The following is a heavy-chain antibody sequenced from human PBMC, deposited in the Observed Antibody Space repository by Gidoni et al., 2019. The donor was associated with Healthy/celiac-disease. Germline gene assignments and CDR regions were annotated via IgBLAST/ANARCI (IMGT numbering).Heavy chain of an antibody. Sequence: QVTLRESGPALVKPTQTLTLTCPFSGFSLSTSGMCVSWIRQPPGKALEWLARIDWDDDKYYSTSLKTRLTISKDTSKNQVVLTMTNMDPVDTATYYCARIRLGAKGFDYWGQGTLVTVSS. V-gene: IGHV2-70*15. CDR1: GFSLSTSGMC. CDR2: IDWDDDK. D-gene: IGHD1-26*01. J-gene: IGHJ4*02. CDR3: ARIRLGAKGFDY.